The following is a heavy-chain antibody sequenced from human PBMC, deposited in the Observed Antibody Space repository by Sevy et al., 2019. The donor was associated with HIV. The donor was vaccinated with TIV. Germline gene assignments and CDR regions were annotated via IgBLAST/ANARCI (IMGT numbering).Heavy chain of an antibody. V-gene: IGHV3-30-3*01. CDR3: ARDGGYSVNFLPIGY. Sequence: GGSLRLSCAASGFTFSSHAMHWVRQAPGKGLEWMAAIAYDGSSKYYADSVKGRFTISRDDSKNTLYLQMSSLRAGDTAVYYCARDGGYSVNFLPIGYWGQGTLVTVSS. CDR1: GFTFSSHA. D-gene: IGHD3-10*02. CDR2: IAYDGSSK. J-gene: IGHJ4*02.